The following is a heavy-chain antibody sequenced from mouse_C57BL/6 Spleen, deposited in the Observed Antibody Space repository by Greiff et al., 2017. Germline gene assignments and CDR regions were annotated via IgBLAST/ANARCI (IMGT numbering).Heavy chain of an antibody. CDR1: GFTFSDYY. CDR2: INYDGSST. J-gene: IGHJ1*03. Sequence: EVQRVESEGGLVQPGSSMKLSCTASGFTFSDYYMAWVRQVPEKGLEWVANINYDGSSTYYLDSLKSRFIISRDNAKNILYLQMSSLKSEDTATYYGARDRRDYYGSSPYWYFDVWGTGTTVTVSS. D-gene: IGHD1-1*01. CDR3: ARDRRDYYGSSPYWYFDV. V-gene: IGHV5-16*01.